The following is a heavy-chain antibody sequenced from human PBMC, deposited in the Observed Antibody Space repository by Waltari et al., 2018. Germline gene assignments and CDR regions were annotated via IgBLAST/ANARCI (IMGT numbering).Heavy chain of an antibody. D-gene: IGHD3-10*01. CDR2: IRQGGSDK. V-gene: IGHV3-7*04. CDR3: ARSSIMVRDGYFDF. J-gene: IGHJ4*02. CDR1: GFSFLNYF. Sequence: EVQLEESGGGLVRPGGSLRLSCAASGFSFLNYFMAWVRRAPGKGLGWVANIRQGGSDKFDVDSVKGRFTISRDNANNSLYLQMDSLRVEDTAVYYCARSSIMVRDGYFDFWGQGALVTVSS.